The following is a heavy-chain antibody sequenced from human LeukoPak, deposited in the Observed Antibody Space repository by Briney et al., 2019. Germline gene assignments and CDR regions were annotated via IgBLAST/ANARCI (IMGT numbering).Heavy chain of an antibody. V-gene: IGHV4-4*07. D-gene: IGHD6-13*01. Sequence: SETLCLTCTVSGGSISSYYWSWIRQPAGEGLEWIGRIYTSGSTNYNPSLKSRVTMSVDTSKNQFSLKLSSVTAADTAVYYCAIYGYSSSLPFDYWGQGTLVTVSS. J-gene: IGHJ4*02. CDR1: GGSISSYY. CDR2: IYTSGST. CDR3: AIYGYSSSLPFDY.